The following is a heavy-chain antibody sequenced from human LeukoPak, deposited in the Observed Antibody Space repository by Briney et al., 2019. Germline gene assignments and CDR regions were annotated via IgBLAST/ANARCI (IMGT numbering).Heavy chain of an antibody. V-gene: IGHV4-34*01. D-gene: IGHD3-22*01. CDR1: GGSFSGYY. CDR3: ARLNLGYRNYYDSSGYYFDY. J-gene: IGHJ4*02. CDR2: INHSGST. Sequence: PSETLSLTCAVYGGSFSGYYWSWIRQPPGKGLEWIGEINHSGSTNYNPSLKSRVTISVDTSKNQFSLKLSSVTAADTAVYYCARLNLGYRNYYDSSGYYFDYWGQGTLVTVSS.